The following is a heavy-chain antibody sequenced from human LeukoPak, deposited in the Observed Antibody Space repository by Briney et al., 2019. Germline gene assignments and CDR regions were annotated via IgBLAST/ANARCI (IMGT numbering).Heavy chain of an antibody. CDR3: ARGVGSGSRLRAGDY. CDR2: IYSGGST. CDR1: GFTVNSNY. V-gene: IGHV3-53*01. J-gene: IGHJ4*02. D-gene: IGHD1-26*01. Sequence: GGSLRLSCAASGFTVNSNYMSWVRQAPGKGLEWVSVIYSGGSTYYADSVKGRFTISRDNSKNTLYLQMNSLRAEDTAVYYCARGVGSGSRLRAGDYWGQGTLVTVSS.